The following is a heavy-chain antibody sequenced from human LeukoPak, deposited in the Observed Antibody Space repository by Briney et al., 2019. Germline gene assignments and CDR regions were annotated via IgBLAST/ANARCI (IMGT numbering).Heavy chain of an antibody. D-gene: IGHD5-18*01. CDR3: ARSLGYSYGYGEDY. J-gene: IGHJ4*02. V-gene: IGHV4-59*11. CDR1: GGPISSHY. CDR2: IYYSGST. Sequence: SETLSLTCTVSGGPISSHYWSWIRQPPGKGLEWIGYIYYSGSTNYNPSLKSRVTISVDTSKNQFSLKLSSVTAADTAVYYCARSLGYSYGYGEDYWGQGTLVTVSS.